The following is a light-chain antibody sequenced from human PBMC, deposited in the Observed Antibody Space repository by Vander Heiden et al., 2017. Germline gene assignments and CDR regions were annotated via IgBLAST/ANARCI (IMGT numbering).Light chain of an antibody. J-gene: IGKJ2*01. Sequence: DIVMTQSPLSLPVTPGEPASISCRSSQSRLHSNGYNYFHWYLQKPGQSPQLLIYWGSNRASGVPDRFSGSGSGTDFTLQISRVEAEDVGVYYCKQALQTPYTFGQGTKLEIK. V-gene: IGKV2-28*01. CDR2: WGS. CDR1: QSRLHSNGYNY. CDR3: KQALQTPYT.